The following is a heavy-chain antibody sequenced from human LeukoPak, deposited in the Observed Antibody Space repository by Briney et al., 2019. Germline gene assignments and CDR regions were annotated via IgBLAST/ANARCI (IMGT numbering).Heavy chain of an antibody. Sequence: PGGSLRLSCAASGFTFSSYWKHWVRQAQGKGLVWVSRINTDGSSTSYADSVKGRFTISRDNAKNTLYLKMNSLRAEDTAVYYCASLRGYSYGPLDYWGQGTLVTVSS. CDR3: ASLRGYSYGPLDY. D-gene: IGHD5-18*01. CDR2: INTDGSST. J-gene: IGHJ4*02. CDR1: GFTFSSYW. V-gene: IGHV3-74*01.